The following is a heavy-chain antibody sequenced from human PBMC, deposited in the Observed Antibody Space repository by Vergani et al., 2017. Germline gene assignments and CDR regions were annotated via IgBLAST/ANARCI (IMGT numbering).Heavy chain of an antibody. CDR1: GYSFTNYW. V-gene: IGHV5-51*01. Sequence: EVQLVQSGAEVKKPGESLKISCQISGYSFTNYWIGWVRQMPGKGLEWMGIIHPADSDTRYSPSFQGQVTISVDKSISTAYLQRSSLMASDSAMYYYARLYGRDSSGSKYFDYWGHGTLVTVSS. CDR3: ARLYGRDSSGSKYFDY. J-gene: IGHJ4*01. D-gene: IGHD3-22*01. CDR2: IHPADSDT.